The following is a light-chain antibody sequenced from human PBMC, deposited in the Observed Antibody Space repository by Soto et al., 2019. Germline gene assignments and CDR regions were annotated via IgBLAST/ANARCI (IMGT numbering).Light chain of an antibody. Sequence: QSVLTQPASVSGSPGQSITISCTGTSSDVGGYNYVSWYQQHPDKAPKLMIYDVSNRPSGVSNRFSGSKSGNTASLTISGLQAEDEADYYCSSYTSSSTRVFETVTKVTVL. V-gene: IGLV2-14*01. CDR1: SSDVGGYNY. CDR3: SSYTSSSTRV. J-gene: IGLJ1*01. CDR2: DVS.